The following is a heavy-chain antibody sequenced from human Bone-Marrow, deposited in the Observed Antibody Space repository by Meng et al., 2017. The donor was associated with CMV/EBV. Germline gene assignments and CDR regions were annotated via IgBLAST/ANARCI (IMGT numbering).Heavy chain of an antibody. V-gene: IGHV3-48*04. CDR2: ISSSSSTI. J-gene: IGHJ6*02. CDR3: ARVGRGILTGYYLVNYGMDV. CDR1: GFTFSSYS. D-gene: IGHD3-9*01. Sequence: GESLKISCAASGFTFSSYSMNWVRQAPGKGLEWVSYISSSSSTIYYADSVKGRFTISRDNAKNSLYLQMNSLRAEDTAVYYCARVGRGILTGYYLVNYGMDVWGQGTTVTVSS.